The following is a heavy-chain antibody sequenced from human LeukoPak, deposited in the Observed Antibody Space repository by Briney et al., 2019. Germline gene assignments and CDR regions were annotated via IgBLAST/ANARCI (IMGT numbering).Heavy chain of an antibody. Sequence: GASVKVSCKTSGYTITSYTVNWVRQAAGQGLEWMGGMNPLSGDIVYAQKFQGRLTITRDASISTVYMKLSSLRSDDTAVYFCARGHTAMDLGEFDYWGQGTLVTVSS. J-gene: IGHJ4*02. CDR1: GYTITSYT. CDR3: ARGHTAMDLGEFDY. V-gene: IGHV1-8*03. CDR2: MNPLSGDI. D-gene: IGHD5-18*01.